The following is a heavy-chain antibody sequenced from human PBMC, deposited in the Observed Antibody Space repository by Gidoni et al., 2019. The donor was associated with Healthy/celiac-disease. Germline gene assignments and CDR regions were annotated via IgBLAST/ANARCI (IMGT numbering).Heavy chain of an antibody. CDR3: AKEQIVVVTAIPGFDY. CDR2: ISYDGSNK. V-gene: IGHV3-30*18. CDR1: GFTFSSYG. D-gene: IGHD2-21*02. J-gene: IGHJ4*02. Sequence: QVQLVESGGGVFQPGRSLSLSCAASGFTFSSYGMHWVRQAPGKGLEWVVVISYDGSNKYYADSVKGRFTISRDNSKNTLYLQMNSLRAEDTAVYYCAKEQIVVVTAIPGFDYWGQGTLVTVSS.